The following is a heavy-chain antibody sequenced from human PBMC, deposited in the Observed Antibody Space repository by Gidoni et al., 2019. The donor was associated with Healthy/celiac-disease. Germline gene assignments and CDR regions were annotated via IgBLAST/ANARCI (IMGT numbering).Heavy chain of an antibody. J-gene: IGHJ4*02. CDR2: INHSGST. CDR1: GGSFSGYY. V-gene: IGHV4-34*01. Sequence: QVQLQPWGAGLLKPSETLSLTCAVYGGSFSGYYWSWIRQPPGKGLEWNGEINHSGSTNYKPSHKSWITISGDTTKNQVFLKLSCVTAAGTGVYYCARGFSGGGKIDYWGQGTLVTVSS. CDR3: ARGFSGGGKIDY. D-gene: IGHD3-16*01.